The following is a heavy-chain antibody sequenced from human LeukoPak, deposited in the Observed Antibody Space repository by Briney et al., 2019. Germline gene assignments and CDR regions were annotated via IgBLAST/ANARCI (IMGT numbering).Heavy chain of an antibody. D-gene: IGHD1-26*01. V-gene: IGHV1-2*02. CDR3: ARELQGWELLRDPTFYFDY. J-gene: IGHJ4*02. CDR1: GYTFTGYY. Sequence: ASVKVSCKASGYTFTGYYMHWVRQAPGQGLEWMGWINPNSGGTNYAQKFQGRVTMTRDTSISTAYMELSRLRSDDTAVYYCARELQGWELLRDPTFYFDYWGQGTLVTVSS. CDR2: INPNSGGT.